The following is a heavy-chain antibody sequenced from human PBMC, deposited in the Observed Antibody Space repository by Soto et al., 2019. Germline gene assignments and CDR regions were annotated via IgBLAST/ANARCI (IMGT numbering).Heavy chain of an antibody. CDR3: ARRGNQYSGYVRPFDY. CDR1: GGSFSGYY. V-gene: IGHV4-34*01. J-gene: IGHJ4*02. Sequence: SETLSLTCAVYGGSFSGYYWSWIRQPPGKGLEWIGEINHSGSTNYNPSLKSRVTISVDTSKNQFSLKLSSVTAADTAVYYCARRGNQYSGYVRPFDYWGQGTLVTVSS. D-gene: IGHD5-12*01. CDR2: INHSGST.